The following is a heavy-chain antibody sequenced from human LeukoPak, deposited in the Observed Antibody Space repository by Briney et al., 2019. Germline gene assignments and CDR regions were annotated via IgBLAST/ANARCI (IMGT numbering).Heavy chain of an antibody. CDR3: ARYSGSYLGEDDAFDI. CDR1: GGSISSRSYY. CDR2: ISDSGST. V-gene: IGHV4-39*01. Sequence: SETLSLTCTVSGGSISSRSYYWGWIRQPPGKGLEWIGKISDSGSTYYSPSLRSRVTISVDTSKNQFSLKLSSVTAADTAVYYCARYSGSYLGEDDAFDIWGQGTMVTVSS. D-gene: IGHD1-26*01. J-gene: IGHJ3*02.